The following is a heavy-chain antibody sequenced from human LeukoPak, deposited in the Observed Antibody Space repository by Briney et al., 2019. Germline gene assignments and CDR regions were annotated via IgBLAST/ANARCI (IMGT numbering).Heavy chain of an antibody. V-gene: IGHV3-23*01. Sequence: GGSLRLSCAASGFTFSSYAMSWVRQAPGKGLEWVSGISCSGYSYYSDSVQGRFTITRDNSKKTLNLQMNNLRAEDTAVYYCAKGTASVSDYDYVWGTYRRGYPSSGYSDYWGQGTLVTVSS. D-gene: IGHD3-16*02. CDR1: GFTFSSYA. CDR3: AKGTASVSDYDYVWGTYRRGYPSSGYSDY. CDR2: ISCSGYS. J-gene: IGHJ4*02.